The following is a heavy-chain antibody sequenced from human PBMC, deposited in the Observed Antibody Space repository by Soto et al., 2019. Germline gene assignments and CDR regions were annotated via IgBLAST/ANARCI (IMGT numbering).Heavy chain of an antibody. V-gene: IGHV4-4*02. J-gene: IGHJ5*02. D-gene: IGHD6-6*01. CDR2: IYHSGST. CDR3: ARGAAARRGWFDP. CDR1: GVNISNSNW. Sequence: EPLSLTCAGSGVNISNSNWGWWVRQPPGKGLEWIGEIYHSGSTNYNPSLKSRVTISVDKSKNQFSLKLSSVTASDTAVYYCARGAAARRGWFDPWAQGTLVTVSS.